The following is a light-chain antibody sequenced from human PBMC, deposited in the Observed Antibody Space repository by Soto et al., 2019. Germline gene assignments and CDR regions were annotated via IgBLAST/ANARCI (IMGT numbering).Light chain of an antibody. V-gene: IGKV3-20*01. Sequence: SVLKPSPATPSWSHRRRATLSCRASQSVSSYLAWYQQKPGQAPRLLIYGASNRATGIPDRFSGSGSGTDFTLTISRLEPEDFAVYYCQQYGSSGTFGQGTKVDIK. J-gene: IGKJ1*01. CDR2: GAS. CDR1: QSVSSY. CDR3: QQYGSSGT.